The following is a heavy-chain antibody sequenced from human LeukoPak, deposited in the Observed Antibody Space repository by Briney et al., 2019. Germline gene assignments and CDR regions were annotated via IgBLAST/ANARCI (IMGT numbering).Heavy chain of an antibody. CDR2: ISYDGVNK. CDR1: GFPFSSYA. D-gene: IGHD3-22*01. CDR3: ARAGDYYDSSGYWGNACDI. V-gene: IGHV3-30-3*01. J-gene: IGHJ3*02. Sequence: GSLSLSCAASGFPFSSYALHWVRQAPGKGLEWVAVISYDGVNKYYANSVKGRFTISRDNSKNTLYLQMNSLRAEDTAVYYCARAGDYYDSSGYWGNACDIWGQGTMVTVSS.